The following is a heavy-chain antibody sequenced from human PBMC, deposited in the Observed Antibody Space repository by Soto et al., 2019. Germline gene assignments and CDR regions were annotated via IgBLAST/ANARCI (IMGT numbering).Heavy chain of an antibody. D-gene: IGHD6-13*01. Sequence: QVQLQESGPGLVKPSQTLSLTCTVSGGSISSGGYYWSWIRQHPGKGLEWIGYIYYSGSTYYNPSLKSRVTISVETSKNQFSLKLSSVTAADTAVYYCARVNTVAAAGRGRHYYYYGMDVWGQGTTVTVSS. J-gene: IGHJ6*02. CDR1: GGSISSGGYY. CDR3: ARVNTVAAAGRGRHYYYYGMDV. V-gene: IGHV4-31*03. CDR2: IYYSGST.